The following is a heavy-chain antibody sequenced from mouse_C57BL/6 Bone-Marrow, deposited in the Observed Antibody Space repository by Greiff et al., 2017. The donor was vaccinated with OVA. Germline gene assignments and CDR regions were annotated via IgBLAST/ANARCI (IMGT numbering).Heavy chain of an antibody. CDR1: GYTFTSYW. CDR2: IYPGSGST. J-gene: IGHJ1*03. CDR3: ASYYGSSPYWYFDV. V-gene: IGHV1-55*01. Sequence: QVQLKQPGAELVKPGASAKMSCKASGYTFTSYWITWVKQRPGQGLEWIGDIYPGSGSTNYNEKFKSKATLTVDTSSSTAYMQLSSLTSEDSAVYYCASYYGSSPYWYFDVWGTGTTVTVSS. D-gene: IGHD1-1*01.